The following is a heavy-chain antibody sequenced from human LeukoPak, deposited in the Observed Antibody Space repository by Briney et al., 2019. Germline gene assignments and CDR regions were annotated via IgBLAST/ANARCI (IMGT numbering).Heavy chain of an antibody. CDR3: ARTAYCSSTNCYATPNGIWFDP. CDR2: ISSGSSTI. J-gene: IGHJ5*02. Sequence: GGSLRLSCAASGFTFSSYSMNWVRQAPGKGLEWVSYISSGSSTIYYADSVKGRFTISRDNAKNSLYLQMNSLRAEDTAVYYCARTAYCSSTNCYATPNGIWFDPWGQGTLVTVSS. V-gene: IGHV3-48*04. CDR1: GFTFSSYS. D-gene: IGHD2-2*01.